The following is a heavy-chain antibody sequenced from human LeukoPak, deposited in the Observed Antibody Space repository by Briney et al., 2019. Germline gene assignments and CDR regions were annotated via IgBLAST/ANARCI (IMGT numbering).Heavy chain of an antibody. Sequence: SETLSLTCTVSGGSISSGGYYWSWIRQRPGKGLEWIGYIYYSGSTYYNPPLKSRVTISVDTSKDQFSLKLSSVTAADTAVYYCARDKVDKLDSSGVFDYWGQGTLVTVSS. J-gene: IGHJ4*02. CDR3: ARDKVDKLDSSGVFDY. V-gene: IGHV4-31*03. CDR1: GGSISSGGYY. D-gene: IGHD3-22*01. CDR2: IYYSGST.